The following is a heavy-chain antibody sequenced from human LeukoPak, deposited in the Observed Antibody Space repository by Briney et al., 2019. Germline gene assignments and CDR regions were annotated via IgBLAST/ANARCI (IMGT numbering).Heavy chain of an antibody. Sequence: ASVKVSCKASGYTFTGYYMHWVRQAPGQGLEWMGWINPNGGGTNYAQKFQGWVTMTRDTSISTAYMELSRLRSDDTAVYYCARDLLTSNSFYYYYYGMDVWGQGTTVTVSS. CDR3: ARDLLTSNSFYYYYYGMDV. CDR1: GYTFTGYY. CDR2: INPNGGGT. J-gene: IGHJ6*02. V-gene: IGHV1-2*04. D-gene: IGHD3-9*01.